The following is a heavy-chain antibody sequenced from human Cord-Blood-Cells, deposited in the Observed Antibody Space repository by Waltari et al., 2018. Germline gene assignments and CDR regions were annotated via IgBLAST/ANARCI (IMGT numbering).Heavy chain of an antibody. CDR3: ARRSPIVGATTYFDY. CDR2: INPSGGST. CDR1: GYTFTSYY. J-gene: IGHJ4*02. V-gene: IGHV1-46*01. Sequence: QVQLVQSGAEVKKPGASVKVSCKASGYTFTSYYMHWVRQAPGQGFEWMGRINPSGGSTSYAQKFQGRVTMTRDTSTSTVYMELSSLRSEDTAVYYCARRSPIVGATTYFDYWGQGTLVTVSS. D-gene: IGHD1-26*01.